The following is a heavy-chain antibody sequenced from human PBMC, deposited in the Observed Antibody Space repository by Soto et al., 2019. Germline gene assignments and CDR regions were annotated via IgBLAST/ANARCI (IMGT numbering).Heavy chain of an antibody. CDR3: TNPQVYYGMDV. CDR2: IRSKANNYAT. Sequence: EVQLVESGGGLVQPGGSLKLSCAASGFTFSGSAVHWVRQASGKGLEWVGRIRSKANNYATAYAASVQGRFTIFRDDLKNTAYLQMNSLKTEDTAVYYCTNPQVYYGMDVWGKGNTVTVSS. J-gene: IGHJ6*04. V-gene: IGHV3-73*02. CDR1: GFTFSGSA.